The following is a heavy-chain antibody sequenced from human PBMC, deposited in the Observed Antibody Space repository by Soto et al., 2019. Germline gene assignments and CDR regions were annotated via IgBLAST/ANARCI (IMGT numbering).Heavy chain of an antibody. CDR2: ISYDGSNK. J-gene: IGHJ4*02. D-gene: IGHD3-10*01. CDR3: AKGQWFGELPHFDY. V-gene: IGHV3-30*18. CDR1: GFTFSSYG. Sequence: QVQLVESGGGVVQPGRSLRLSCAASGFTFSSYGMHWVRQAPGKGLEWVAVISYDGSNKYYADSVKGRFTISRDNSKNTLYLQMNSLRAEDTAVYYCAKGQWFGELPHFDYWGQGTLVTVSS.